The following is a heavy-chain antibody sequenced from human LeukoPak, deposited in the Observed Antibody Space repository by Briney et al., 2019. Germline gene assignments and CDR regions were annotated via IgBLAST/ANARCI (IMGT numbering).Heavy chain of an antibody. CDR3: ARASLGLGELSYDY. CDR2: IYTSGST. J-gene: IGHJ4*02. Sequence: PSETLSLTCTISGGSISSYYWSWIRQPAGKGLEWIGRIYTSGSTNYNPSLKSRVTMSVDTSKNQFSLKLSSVTAADTAVYYCARASLGLGELSYDYWGQGTLVTVSS. CDR1: GGSISSYY. V-gene: IGHV4-4*07. D-gene: IGHD3-16*02.